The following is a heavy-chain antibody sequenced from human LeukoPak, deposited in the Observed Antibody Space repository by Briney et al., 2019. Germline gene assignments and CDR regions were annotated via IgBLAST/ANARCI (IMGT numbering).Heavy chain of an antibody. CDR2: INAGNGNT. CDR3: ARDRTVAGPDY. V-gene: IGHV1-3*01. CDR1: GYTFTSYA. D-gene: IGHD6-19*01. Sequence: ASVKVSCKASGYTFTSYAMHWVRQAPGQRLEWMGWINAGNGNTKYSQKFQGRVTITRDTSASTAYMEPSSLRSEDTAVYYCARDRTVAGPDYWGQGTLVTASS. J-gene: IGHJ4*02.